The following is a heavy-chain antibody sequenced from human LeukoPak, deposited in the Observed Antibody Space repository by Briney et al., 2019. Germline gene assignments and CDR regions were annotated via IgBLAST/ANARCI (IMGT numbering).Heavy chain of an antibody. CDR2: ISGSGANP. CDR3: ARDSSGPSY. J-gene: IGHJ4*01. Sequence: PGGSLRLSCTASGLTFRSYAMSWVRQAPGKGLEWVSVISGSGANPSYADSVKGRFTISRDNSKSTVYLQMKSLRAEDTAVYFCARDSSGPSYWGQGTLVTVSS. V-gene: IGHV3-23*01. CDR1: GLTFRSYA. D-gene: IGHD1-26*01.